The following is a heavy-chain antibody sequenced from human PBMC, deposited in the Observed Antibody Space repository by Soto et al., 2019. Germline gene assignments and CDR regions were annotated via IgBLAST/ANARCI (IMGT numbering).Heavy chain of an antibody. D-gene: IGHD6-13*01. V-gene: IGHV1-3*01. CDR3: ARELSSSWYFPGVFDY. Sequence: GASVKVSCKASGYTFTSYAMHWVRQAPGQRLEWMGWINAGNGNTKYSQKLQGRVTITRDTSASTAYMDLSSLRSEDTALYYFARELSSSWYFPGVFDYWGQGTLVTVSS. CDR2: INAGNGNT. J-gene: IGHJ4*02. CDR1: GYTFTSYA.